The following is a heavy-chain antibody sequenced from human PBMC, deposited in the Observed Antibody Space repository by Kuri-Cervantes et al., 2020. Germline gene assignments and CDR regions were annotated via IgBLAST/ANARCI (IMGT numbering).Heavy chain of an antibody. CDR3: AHGTYCTGGVCPPFAY. V-gene: IGHV2-5*02. D-gene: IGHD2-8*02. CDR2: IYWDDDK. J-gene: IGHJ4*02. CDR1: GFSLSTSGVG. Sequence: SGPTLVKPTQTLTLTCTFSGFSLSTSGVGVGWIRQPPGKALEWLALIYWDDDKRYSPSLKSRLTITKDTSKNQVVLTMTSMDPVDTATYYCAHGTYCTGGVCPPFAYWGQGTLVTVSS.